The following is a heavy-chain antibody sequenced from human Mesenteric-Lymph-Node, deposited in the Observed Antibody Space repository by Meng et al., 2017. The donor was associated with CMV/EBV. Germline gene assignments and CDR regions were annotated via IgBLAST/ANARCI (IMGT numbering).Heavy chain of an antibody. CDR1: GYNLTGYD. J-gene: IGHJ3*01. CDR2: LNPNSGDT. D-gene: IGHD1-1*01. Sequence: KVSGYNLTGYDIHWVRQDPGQGLEWMGRLNPNSGDTNYEQKFQGRITTTRDTSISTAYIELTRLTSDDTALYYCAKDFDNDGAFDVWGQGTEVTVSS. V-gene: IGHV1-2*06. CDR3: AKDFDNDGAFDV.